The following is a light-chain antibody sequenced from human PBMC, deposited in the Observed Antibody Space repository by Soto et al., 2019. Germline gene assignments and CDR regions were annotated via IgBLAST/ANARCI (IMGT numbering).Light chain of an antibody. CDR1: QSISSW. CDR3: QQGLT. J-gene: IGKJ4*01. Sequence: DSQMTQSPSTLSASVGDRVTITCRASQSISSWLAWYQQKPGKAPKLLIYDASSLESGVPSRFSGSGSGTEFTLTISSLLPDDFATYYCQQGLTFGGGTKVEIK. V-gene: IGKV1-5*01. CDR2: DAS.